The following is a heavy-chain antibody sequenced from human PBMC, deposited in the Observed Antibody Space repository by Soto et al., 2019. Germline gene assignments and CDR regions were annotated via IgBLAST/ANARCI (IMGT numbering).Heavy chain of an antibody. CDR3: AREPSIAAAGWLFWFDP. V-gene: IGHV3-64*01. Sequence: EVQLVESGGGLVQPGGSLRLSCAASGFTFSSYAMHWVRQAPGKGLEYVSAISSNGGSTYYANSVKGRFTISRDNSKNPLYLQMGSLRAEDMAVYYCAREPSIAAAGWLFWFDPWGQGTLVTVSS. CDR2: ISSNGGST. D-gene: IGHD6-13*01. J-gene: IGHJ5*02. CDR1: GFTFSSYA.